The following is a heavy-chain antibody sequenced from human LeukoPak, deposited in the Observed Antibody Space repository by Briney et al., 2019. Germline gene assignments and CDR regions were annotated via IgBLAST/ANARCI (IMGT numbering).Heavy chain of an antibody. V-gene: IGHV3-23*01. CDR1: GFTFGDYL. J-gene: IGHJ4*02. CDR3: AKTPAVEGY. D-gene: IGHD6-19*01. CDR2: ISGGGVST. Sequence: GGSLRLSCTASGFTFGDYLMSWFRQAPGKGLEWVSAISGGGVSTYYADSVKGRFTISRDNSKNTLYLQMNSLRAEDTAVYYCAKTPAVEGYWGQGTLVTVSS.